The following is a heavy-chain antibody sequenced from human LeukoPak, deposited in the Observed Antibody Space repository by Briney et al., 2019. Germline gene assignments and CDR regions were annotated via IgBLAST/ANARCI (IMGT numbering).Heavy chain of an antibody. D-gene: IGHD2-15*01. V-gene: IGHV4-59*01. Sequence: SETLSPTCTVSGGSISSYYWSWIRQPPGKGLEWIGYIYYSGSTNYNPSLKSRVTISVDTSKNQFSLKLSSVTAADTAVYYCARERGYCSGGSCYGGYYYYGMDVWGQGTTVTVSS. CDR2: IYYSGST. CDR3: ARERGYCSGGSCYGGYYYYGMDV. CDR1: GGSISSYY. J-gene: IGHJ6*02.